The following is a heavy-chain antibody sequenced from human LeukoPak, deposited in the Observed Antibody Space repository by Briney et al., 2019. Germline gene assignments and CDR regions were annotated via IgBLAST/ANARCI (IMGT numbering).Heavy chain of an antibody. D-gene: IGHD3-3*01. CDR2: LKQDGSEK. CDR1: GFTFSSYW. V-gene: IGHV3-7*01. J-gene: IGHJ3*02. CDR3: ARGGATTFGLWGNAFDI. Sequence: GSLRLSCAASGFTFSSYWMSWVRQAPGRGLEWVANLKQDGSEKYYVDSVKGRFPISRDNAKNSLYLQMNSLRAEDTAVYYCARGGATTFGLWGNAFDIWGQGTMVTVSS.